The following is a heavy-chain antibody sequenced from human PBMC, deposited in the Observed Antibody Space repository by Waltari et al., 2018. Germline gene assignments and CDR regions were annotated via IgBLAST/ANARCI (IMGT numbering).Heavy chain of an antibody. Sequence: QVQLVQSGAEVKKPGSSVKVSCKASGDTFSSYTISWVRQAHGQGIEWMGRIIPSLGIANYAQKFQGRFTIPADKSTSTGYMELSSLRSEDTAVYYCAGEWYRSSSAGYYYYGMDVWGQGPTVTVSS. CDR2: IIPSLGIA. V-gene: IGHV1-69*08. CDR1: GDTFSSYT. CDR3: AGEWYRSSSAGYYYYGMDV. D-gene: IGHD6-6*01. J-gene: IGHJ6*02.